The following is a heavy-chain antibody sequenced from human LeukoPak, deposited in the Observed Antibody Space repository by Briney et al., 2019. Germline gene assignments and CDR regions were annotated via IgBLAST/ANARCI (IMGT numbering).Heavy chain of an antibody. CDR2: MSHSGEE. CDR3: ARGRTGWRPVAGIDS. CDR1: GFTLSSYD. J-gene: IGHJ4*02. D-gene: IGHD2-15*01. Sequence: GGSLRLSCAASGFTLSSYDMYWVRQTIGKGLEWVSAMSHSGEEFYADSVRGRFTISRDGAENSLFLQLNSLRPGDTALYYCARGRTGWRPVAGIDSWGQGTLVTVSS. V-gene: IGHV3-13*01.